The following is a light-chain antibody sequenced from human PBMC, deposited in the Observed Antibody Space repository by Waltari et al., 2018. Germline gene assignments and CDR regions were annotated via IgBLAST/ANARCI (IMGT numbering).Light chain of an antibody. CDR2: WAS. CDR1: QSVLYSSNSKNY. V-gene: IGKV4-1*01. CDR3: QQYYDTPYS. J-gene: IGKJ2*03. Sequence: DIVMTQSPDSLAVSLGERATIKCQSSQSVLYSSNSKNYLAWYQQKPGQPPKLLIYWASTRESGVPDRFSGSGSGTDFTLAISSLQAEDVAVYYCQQYYDTPYSFGQGTKLEIK.